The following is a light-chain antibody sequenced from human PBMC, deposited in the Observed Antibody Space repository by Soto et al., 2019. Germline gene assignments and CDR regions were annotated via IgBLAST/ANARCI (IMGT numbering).Light chain of an antibody. CDR2: DGS. Sequence: EIVMTQSPDTLSVSPGERATLSCRASQSVSSKLAWYQQKPGQTPRLLIYDGSTRVTGIPARFSGSGSGTEFTLTISSLQSEDFAVYYRQQYNNWPPWTFGQGTTVEIK. CDR1: QSVSSK. CDR3: QQYNNWPPWT. V-gene: IGKV3-15*01. J-gene: IGKJ1*01.